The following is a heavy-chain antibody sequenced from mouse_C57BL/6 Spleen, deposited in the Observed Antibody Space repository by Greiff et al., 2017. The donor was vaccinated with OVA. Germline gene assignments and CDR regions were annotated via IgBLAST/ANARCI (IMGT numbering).Heavy chain of an antibody. CDR3: ARSYYYGSSYWYFDV. V-gene: IGHV1-19*01. D-gene: IGHD1-1*01. J-gene: IGHJ1*03. Sequence: EVQLQQSGPVLVKPGASVKMSCKASGYTFTDYYMNWVKQSHGKSLEWIGVINPYNGGTSYTQKFKGKATLTVDKSSSTAYMELNSLTSEDSAVYYCARSYYYGSSYWYFDVWGTGTTVTVAS. CDR1: GYTFTDYY. CDR2: INPYNGGT.